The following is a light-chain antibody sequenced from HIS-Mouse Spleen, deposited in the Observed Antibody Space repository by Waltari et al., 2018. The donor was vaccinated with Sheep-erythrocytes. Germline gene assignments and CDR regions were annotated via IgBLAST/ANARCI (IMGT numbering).Light chain of an antibody. V-gene: IGKV2-30*02. CDR1: QSLVHSDGNTY. CDR3: QQYGSSPWT. J-gene: IGKJ1*01. Sequence: DVVMTQSPLSLPVTLGQPASISCRSSQSLVHSDGNTYLNWFQQRPGQSPRRLIYKVSNRDSGVPDRFSGSGSGTDFTLKISRVEAEDVGVYYCQQYGSSPWTFGQGTKVEIK. CDR2: KVS.